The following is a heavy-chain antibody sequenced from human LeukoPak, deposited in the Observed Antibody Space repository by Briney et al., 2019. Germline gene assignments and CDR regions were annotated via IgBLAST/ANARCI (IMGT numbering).Heavy chain of an antibody. CDR1: GGSISSYY. J-gene: IGHJ4*02. CDR3: ARRGWVAGALDY. V-gene: IGHV4-59*08. Sequence: PSETLSLTCTVSGGSISSYYWSWIRQPPGKGLEWIGYIYYSGSTNYNPSLKSRVTISVDTPKNQFSLKLSSVTAADTAVYYCARRGWVAGALDYWGQGTLVTVSS. D-gene: IGHD6-19*01. CDR2: IYYSGST.